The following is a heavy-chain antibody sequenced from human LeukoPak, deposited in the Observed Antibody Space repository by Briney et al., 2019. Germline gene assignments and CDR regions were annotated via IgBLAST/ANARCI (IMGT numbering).Heavy chain of an antibody. D-gene: IGHD4-17*01. CDR3: AREATVTASLDY. CDR2: INPNSGGT. CDR1: GYTFTGYY. V-gene: IGHV1-2*02. Sequence: ASVKVSCKASGYTFTGYYMHWVRQAPAQGLEWMGWINPNSGGTNYTQKFQGRVTMTRDTSISTAYMELSRLRSDDTAVYYCAREATVTASLDYWGQGTLVTVSS. J-gene: IGHJ4*02.